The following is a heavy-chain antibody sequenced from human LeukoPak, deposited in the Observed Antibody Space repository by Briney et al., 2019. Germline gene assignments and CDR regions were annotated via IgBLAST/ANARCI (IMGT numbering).Heavy chain of an antibody. Sequence: GGSLRPPLAASGLTFDGLGMHWSRRAPAKGLKWLAVIPYDGGYTYYADSVKGRVTISRDNSKNTVYLQLNSLRADDTAVYFCAKDHADIVVPPGAHIDYWGQGTLVTVSS. J-gene: IGHJ4*02. CDR1: GLTFDGLG. V-gene: IGHV3-30*18. D-gene: IGHD2-15*01. CDR2: IPYDGGYT. CDR3: AKDHADIVVPPGAHIDY.